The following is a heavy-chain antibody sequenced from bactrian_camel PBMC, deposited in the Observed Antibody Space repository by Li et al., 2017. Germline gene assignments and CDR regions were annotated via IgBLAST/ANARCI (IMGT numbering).Heavy chain of an antibody. CDR2: LDSDGVT. V-gene: IGHV3S53*01. Sequence: HVQLVESGGGSVQPGGSLRLSCTLTGTTHNTYCMKWWRQAPGKEREGVASLDSDGVTKYADSVKGRFTTSRDNAKNTLYLQMNSLKPEDTATYYCAADRSFFTATATDKSEYDYWGQGTQVTVS. J-gene: IGHJ4*01. D-gene: IGHD4*01. CDR3: AADRSFFTATATDKSEYDY. CDR1: GTTHNTYC.